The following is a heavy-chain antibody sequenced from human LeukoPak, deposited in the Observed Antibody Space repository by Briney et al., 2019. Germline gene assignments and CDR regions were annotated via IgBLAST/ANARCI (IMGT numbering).Heavy chain of an antibody. J-gene: IGHJ4*02. D-gene: IGHD5-12*01. CDR1: GFTFSSYN. CDR3: ARDRSGYSGYAFFDY. CDR2: ISSSSSYI. V-gene: IGHV3-21*01. Sequence: PGGSLRLSCAASGFTFSSYNMNWVRQAPGRGLEWVSSISSSSSYIYYADSLKGRFTISRDNAKNSLYLQMNSLRAKDTAVYYCARDRSGYSGYAFFDYWGQGTLVTVSS.